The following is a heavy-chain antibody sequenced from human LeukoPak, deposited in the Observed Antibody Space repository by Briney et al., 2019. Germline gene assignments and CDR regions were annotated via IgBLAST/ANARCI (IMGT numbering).Heavy chain of an antibody. CDR3: AKLGSFSFQY. Sequence: PGGSLRLSCAASGFTFSSDAMSWVRQAPGKGLEWVSGISGSGGSTYHADSVKGRFTISRDSSKNTLYLQMNSLRAEDTAVYYCAKLGSFSFQYWGQGTLVTVSS. CDR2: ISGSGGST. V-gene: IGHV3-23*01. D-gene: IGHD3-10*01. J-gene: IGHJ1*01. CDR1: GFTFSSDA.